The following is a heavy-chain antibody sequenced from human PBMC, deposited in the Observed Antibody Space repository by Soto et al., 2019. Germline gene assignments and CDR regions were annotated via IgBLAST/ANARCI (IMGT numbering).Heavy chain of an antibody. CDR2: ISYDGVNK. Sequence: ESGGGVVQPGRSLRLSCAASGFTFSTYGIHWVRQAPGKGLEWVAVISYDGVNKYYADSVKGRFTISRDNSKNTLYLQMNSLRAEDTAVYYCAKSVYNWNDGFFDYWGQGTLVTVSS. CDR3: AKSVYNWNDGFFDY. V-gene: IGHV3-30*18. CDR1: GFTFSTYG. J-gene: IGHJ4*02. D-gene: IGHD1-1*01.